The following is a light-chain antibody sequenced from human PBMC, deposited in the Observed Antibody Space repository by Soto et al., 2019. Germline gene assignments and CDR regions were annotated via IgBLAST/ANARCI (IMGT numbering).Light chain of an antibody. CDR1: KNDIGVYDF. CDR3: KSYAGSNTYV. J-gene: IGLJ1*01. Sequence: QSVLTQPPSASGSPGQSVTISCTGTKNDIGVYDFVSWYQHHPGKAPRLIIYEVVQRPSGVPVRFSGSKSGNTASLTVSGLQADDEADYFCKSYAGSNTYVFGSGTKLTVL. V-gene: IGLV2-8*01. CDR2: EVV.